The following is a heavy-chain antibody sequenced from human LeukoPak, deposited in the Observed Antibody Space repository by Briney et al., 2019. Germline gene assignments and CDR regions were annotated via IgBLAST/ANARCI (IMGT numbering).Heavy chain of an antibody. Sequence: SETLSLTCTVSGGSVSSGSYYWGWIRQPPGKGLEWIGSIYYSGSTYYNPSLKSRVTISVDTSKNQFSLKLSSVTAADTAVYYCANSAGTFWGWSDYWGQGTLVTVSS. CDR1: GGSVSSGSYY. J-gene: IGHJ4*02. V-gene: IGHV4-39*01. CDR3: ANSAGTFWGWSDY. D-gene: IGHD3-16*01. CDR2: IYYSGST.